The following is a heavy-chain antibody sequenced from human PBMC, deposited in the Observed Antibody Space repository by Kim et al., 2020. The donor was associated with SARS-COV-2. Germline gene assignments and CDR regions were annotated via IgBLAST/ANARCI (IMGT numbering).Heavy chain of an antibody. V-gene: IGHV3-7*01. Sequence: GGSLRLSCAASGFTFSSFWMTWVRQAPGKGLEWVANIKQDESEKYYVDSVKGRFTISRDNAKNSLYLQMNSLRVEDTAVYYCARDFRYSEAFDLWGQGTMVTVSS. D-gene: IGHD2-2*02. J-gene: IGHJ3*01. CDR3: ARDFRYSEAFDL. CDR1: GFTFSSFW. CDR2: IKQDESEK.